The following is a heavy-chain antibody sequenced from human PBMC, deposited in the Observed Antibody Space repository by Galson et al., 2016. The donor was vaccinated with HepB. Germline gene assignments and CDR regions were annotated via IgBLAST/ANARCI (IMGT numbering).Heavy chain of an antibody. V-gene: IGHV3-30-3*01. CDR2: ISNDGSNY. Sequence: SLRLSCAASGFIFSTYAMHWVRQAPGKGLEWVAIISNDGSNYYSADSVKGRFTISRDNSKNTLYLQMNSLGLEDTAVYYCTRDGWYDSGSGFDPFDYWGQGTLVTVSS. D-gene: IGHD6-19*01. CDR1: GFIFSTYA. CDR3: TRDGWYDSGSGFDPFDY. J-gene: IGHJ4*02.